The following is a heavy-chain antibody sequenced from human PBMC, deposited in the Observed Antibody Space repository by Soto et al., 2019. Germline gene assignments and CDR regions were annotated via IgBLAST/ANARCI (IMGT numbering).Heavy chain of an antibody. V-gene: IGHV3-74*01. J-gene: IGHJ5*02. D-gene: IGHD6-13*01. CDR3: ARAGYSSSWYPRGNWFDP. CDR1: GFTFSSYW. CDR2: INSDGSST. Sequence: GGSLRLSCAASGFTFSSYWMHWVRQAPGKGLVWVSRINSDGSSTSYADSVKGRFTISRDNAKNTLYLQMNSLRAEDTAVYYCARAGYSSSWYPRGNWFDPWGQGTLVTVSS.